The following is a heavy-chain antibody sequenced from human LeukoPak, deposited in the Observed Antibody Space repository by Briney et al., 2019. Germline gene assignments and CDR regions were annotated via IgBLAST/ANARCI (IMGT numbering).Heavy chain of an antibody. CDR3: AKDGQYYYDSSGYSDY. J-gene: IGHJ4*02. V-gene: IGHV3-23*01. CDR2: ISGSGAST. D-gene: IGHD3-22*01. Sequence: GGSLRLSCAASGFTFSSYAMSWVRQAPGKGLEWVSAISGSGASTYYADSVKGRFTIYRDNYKNTLYLQMNSLRAEDTDVYYCAKDGQYYYDSSGYSDYWGQGTLVTVSS. CDR1: GFTFSSYA.